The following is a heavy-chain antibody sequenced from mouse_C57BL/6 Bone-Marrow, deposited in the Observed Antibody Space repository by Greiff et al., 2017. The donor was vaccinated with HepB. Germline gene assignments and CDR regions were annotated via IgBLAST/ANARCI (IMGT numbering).Heavy chain of an antibody. CDR1: GYTFTDYN. CDR2: INPNNGGT. Sequence: VQLKESGPELVKPGASVKMSCKASGYTFTDYNMHWVKQSHGKSLEWIGYINPNNGGTSYNQKFKGKATLTVNKSSSTAYMELRSLTSEDSAVYYCARRGYYGYFDVWGTGTTVTVSS. J-gene: IGHJ1*03. V-gene: IGHV1-22*01. CDR3: ARRGYYGYFDV. D-gene: IGHD2-2*01.